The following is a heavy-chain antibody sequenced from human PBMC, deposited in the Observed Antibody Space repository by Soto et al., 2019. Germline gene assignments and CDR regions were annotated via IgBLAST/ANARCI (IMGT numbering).Heavy chain of an antibody. D-gene: IGHD7-27*01. V-gene: IGHV4-30-4*01. CDR3: ARGRYCLTGRCFPNWFDS. Sequence: SETLSLTCSVSGDSISNLDYFWAWIRHPPWQALEYIGYIYKSSTTYYNPSFESRVAISVDTSKSQFSLNVTSVTAADTAVYFCARGRYCLTGRCFPNWFDSWGQGALVTVSS. J-gene: IGHJ5*01. CDR1: GDSISNLDYF. CDR2: IYKSSTT.